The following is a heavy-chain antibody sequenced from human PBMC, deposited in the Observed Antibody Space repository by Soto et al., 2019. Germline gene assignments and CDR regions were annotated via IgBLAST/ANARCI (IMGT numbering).Heavy chain of an antibody. V-gene: IGHV3-13*01. J-gene: IGHJ6*02. CDR3: ARAGWIFGVVRGGMDV. CDR1: GFTFSSYD. Sequence: EVQLLESGGGLVQPGGSLRLSCAASGFTFSSYDMHWVRQATGKGLEWVSAIGTAGDTYYPGSVKGRFTISRENAKNSLYLQMNSLRAGDTAVYYCARAGWIFGVVRGGMDVWGQGTTVTVSS. D-gene: IGHD3-3*01. CDR2: IGTAGDT.